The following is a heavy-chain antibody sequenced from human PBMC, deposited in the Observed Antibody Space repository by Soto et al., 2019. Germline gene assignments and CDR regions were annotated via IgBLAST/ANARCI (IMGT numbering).Heavy chain of an antibody. CDR2: ISYDGSNK. CDR1: GFTFSSYA. V-gene: IGHV3-30-3*01. Sequence: QVQLVESGGGVVQPGRSLRLSCAASGFTFSSYAMHWVRQAPGKGLEWVAVISYDGSNKYYADSVKDRFTISRDNSKNTLYLQMNSLRAEDTAVYYCAREKFLDYWGQGTLVTVSS. CDR3: AREKFLDY. J-gene: IGHJ4*02.